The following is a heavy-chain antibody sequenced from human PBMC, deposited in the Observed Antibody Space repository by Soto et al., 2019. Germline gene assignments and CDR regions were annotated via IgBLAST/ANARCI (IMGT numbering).Heavy chain of an antibody. D-gene: IGHD6-6*01. J-gene: IGHJ5*02. CDR1: GYIFRSYW. CDR2: IYPGDSNT. Sequence: GESLKISCKGSGYIFRSYWIGWVRQMPGEGLEWMGIIYPGDSNTRYSPSFRGQVTISADRSINTAYLQLNSLKASDTAVYYCARSPREQFVGLRWLDPWGQGTLVTVSS. CDR3: ARSPREQFVGLRWLDP. V-gene: IGHV5-51*01.